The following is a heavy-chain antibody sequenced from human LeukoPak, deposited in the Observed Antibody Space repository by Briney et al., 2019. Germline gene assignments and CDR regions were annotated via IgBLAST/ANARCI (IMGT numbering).Heavy chain of an antibody. CDR2: ISTYKGNA. J-gene: IGHJ3*02. CDR3: ARVREPASIGAFEI. CDR1: GYSFTTYG. V-gene: IGHV1-18*01. Sequence: ASVKVSCKASGYSFTTYGISWVRQAPGQGLEWMGWISTYKGNANYAQKLQGRVTMTTDTSTSTVYMELRSLRSDDTAVYYCARVREPASIGAFEIWGQGTMVFVSS. D-gene: IGHD1-14*01.